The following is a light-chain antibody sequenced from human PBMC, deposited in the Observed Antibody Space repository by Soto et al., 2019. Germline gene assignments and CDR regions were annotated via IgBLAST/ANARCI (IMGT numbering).Light chain of an antibody. CDR2: GAS. Sequence: DIVLTQSPCTLSFSPGERATLSCRASQSISSSYLAWYQQKPGQAPRLLIYGASRRATGIPDRFSGRESGTDFTLTITTLEPEDSAVYFCQQYASSPYTFGQGTKVDI. CDR3: QQYASSPYT. V-gene: IGKV3-20*01. CDR1: QSISSSY. J-gene: IGKJ2*01.